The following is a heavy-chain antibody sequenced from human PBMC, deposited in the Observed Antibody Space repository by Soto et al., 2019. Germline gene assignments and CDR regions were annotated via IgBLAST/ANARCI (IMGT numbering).Heavy chain of an antibody. CDR1: GYTFSGYY. J-gene: IGHJ3*02. CDR2: INPNTDVT. D-gene: IGHD1-20*01. Sequence: ASVKVSCKASGYTFSGYYMHWVRQAPGQGLEWMGWINPNTDVTNYAQRFQGRVTMTRDTSITTAYMELSRLRSDDTAVYYCARDLWGNWNHIDAFDIWGPRTTVTV. CDR3: ARDLWGNWNHIDAFDI. V-gene: IGHV1-2*02.